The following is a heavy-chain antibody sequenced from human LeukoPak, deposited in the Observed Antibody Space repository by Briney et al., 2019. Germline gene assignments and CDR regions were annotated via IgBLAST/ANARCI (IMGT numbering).Heavy chain of an antibody. V-gene: IGHV3-23*01. CDR2: ISGSGGST. CDR3: AKDSGLIVLMVYAS. D-gene: IGHD2-8*01. CDR1: GFTFSSYA. J-gene: IGHJ4*02. Sequence: TGGSLRLSCAASGFTFSSYAMSWVRQAPGKGLEWVSAISGSGGSTYYADSVKGRFTISRDHSKNTRYLQMNSLRAEDTAVYYCAKDSGLIVLMVYASWGQGTLVTVSS.